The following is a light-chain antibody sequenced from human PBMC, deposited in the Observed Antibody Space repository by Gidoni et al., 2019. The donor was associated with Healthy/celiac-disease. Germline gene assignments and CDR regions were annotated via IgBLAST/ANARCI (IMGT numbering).Light chain of an antibody. J-gene: IGLJ2*01. CDR2: LNSDGSH. V-gene: IGLV4-69*01. CDR3: QTWGTGIQV. Sequence: QLVLTQSPSASASLGASVKLTCTLSSGHSSYAIAWHQQQQEKGPRYLMKLNSDGSHSKGDGIPDRFSGSSSGAERYLTISSLQSEDEPDYYCQTWGTGIQVFGGGTKLTVL. CDR1: SGHSSYA.